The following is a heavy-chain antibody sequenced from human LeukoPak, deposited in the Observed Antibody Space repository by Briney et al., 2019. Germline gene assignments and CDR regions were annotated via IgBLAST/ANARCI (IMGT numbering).Heavy chain of an antibody. CDR1: EYTFTAYF. CDR2: INPNYGGT. CDR3: ARDLSRDNWLDP. Sequence: ASVKVPCKASEYTFTAYFLHWVRQAPGQGLEWMGRINPNYGGTDYAQKFQGRVTLTRDTSKNTAYMQLNGLKSDDTAIYYCARDLSRDNWLDPWGQGSLVTVSS. V-gene: IGHV1-2*06. J-gene: IGHJ5*02.